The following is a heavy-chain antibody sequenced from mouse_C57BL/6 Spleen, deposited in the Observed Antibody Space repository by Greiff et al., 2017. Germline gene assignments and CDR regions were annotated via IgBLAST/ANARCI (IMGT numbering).Heavy chain of an antibody. CDR1: GYTFTSYW. Sequence: VQLQQPGAELVRPGTSVKLSCKASGYTFTSYWMHWVKQRPGQGLEWIGVIDPSDSYTNYNQKFKGKATLTVDTSSSTAYMQLSSLTSEDSAVYYCARPYGSSSWYFDVWGTGTTVTVSS. V-gene: IGHV1-59*01. J-gene: IGHJ1*03. CDR3: ARPYGSSSWYFDV. D-gene: IGHD1-1*01. CDR2: IDPSDSYT.